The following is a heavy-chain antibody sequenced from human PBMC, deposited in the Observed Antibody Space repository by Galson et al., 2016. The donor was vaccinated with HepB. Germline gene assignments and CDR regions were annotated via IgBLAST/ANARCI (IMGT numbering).Heavy chain of an antibody. CDR3: ARGSSHGLDV. Sequence: VRQAPGKGLVWVSRIYTDGSVTSYADSVKGRLTISRDNAKHTVYLQMTSLRGEDTAVYYCARGSSHGLDVWGQGTTVTVSS. CDR2: IYTDGSVT. D-gene: IGHD6-6*01. J-gene: IGHJ6*02. V-gene: IGHV3-74*01.